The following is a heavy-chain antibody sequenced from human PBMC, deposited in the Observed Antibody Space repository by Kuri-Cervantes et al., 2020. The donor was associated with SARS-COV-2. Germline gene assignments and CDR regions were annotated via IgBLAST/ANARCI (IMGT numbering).Heavy chain of an antibody. D-gene: IGHD2-2*01. Sequence: ASVKVSCKASGYTFTDYYIHWVRQAPGQGLEWMGWINPNGGGTNYAQKSQGRVTITADKSTSTAYMELSSLRSEDTAVYYCARTYCSSTSCIPTSDYWGQGTLVTVSS. CDR2: INPNGGGT. V-gene: IGHV1-2*02. CDR3: ARTYCSSTSCIPTSDY. CDR1: GYTFTDYY. J-gene: IGHJ4*02.